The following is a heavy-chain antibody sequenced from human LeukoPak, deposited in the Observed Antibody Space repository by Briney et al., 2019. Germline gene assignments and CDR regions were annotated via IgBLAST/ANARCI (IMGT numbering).Heavy chain of an antibody. V-gene: IGHV3-21*01. CDR1: GFTFSSYS. D-gene: IGHD6-13*01. CDR2: ISSSSSYI. J-gene: IGHJ4*02. Sequence: GGSLRLSCAASGFTFSSYSMNWVRQAPGKGLEWVSSISSSSSYIYYADSVKGRFTISRDNSKNTLYLQMNSLRAEDTAVYYCARDGIAAAGTFDYWGQGTLVTVSS. CDR3: ARDGIAAAGTFDY.